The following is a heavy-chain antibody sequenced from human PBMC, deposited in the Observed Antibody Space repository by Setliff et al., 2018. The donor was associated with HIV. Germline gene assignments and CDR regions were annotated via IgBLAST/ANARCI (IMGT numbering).Heavy chain of an antibody. D-gene: IGHD5-12*01. CDR1: GYPFTYRY. V-gene: IGHV1-45*02. CDR2: ITPYNANT. Sequence: ASVKVSCKASGYPFTYRYLHWVRQAPGQALEWMGWITPYNANTNYAQKFRDRVTMTSDRSMSTAYMDLSSLRSEDTAMYYCASGRGDGYNYFAFDIWGQGTVVTVSS. CDR3: ASGRGDGYNYFAFDI. J-gene: IGHJ3*02.